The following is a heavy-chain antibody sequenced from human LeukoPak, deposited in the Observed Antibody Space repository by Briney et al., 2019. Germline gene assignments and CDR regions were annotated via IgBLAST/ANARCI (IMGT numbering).Heavy chain of an antibody. J-gene: IGHJ3*02. D-gene: IGHD2-15*01. CDR3: AKDLRRGVVVVAATGPSGAFDI. CDR1: GFTFSAHW. CDR2: ISGSGGST. Sequence: GGSLRLSCAASGFTFSAHWMHWVRQAPGKGLAWVSAISGSGGSTYYADSVKGRFTISRDNSKNTLYLQMNSLRAEDTAVYYCAKDLRRGVVVVAATGPSGAFDIWGQGTMVTVSS. V-gene: IGHV3-23*01.